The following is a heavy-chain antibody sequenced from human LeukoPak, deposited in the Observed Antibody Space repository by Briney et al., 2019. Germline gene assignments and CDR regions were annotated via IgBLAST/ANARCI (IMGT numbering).Heavy chain of an antibody. D-gene: IGHD1/OR15-1a*01. CDR2: ISTSGSTM. CDR1: GFSLSSYE. CDR3: ARDRGVTGTLWFDP. V-gene: IGHV3-48*03. J-gene: IGHJ5*02. Sequence: GGSLRLSCAASGFSLSSYEMNWVRQAPGKGLEWVSYISTSGSTMYYADSVKGRFTISRDKAKNLVYLQMNSLRADDTAVYYCARDRGVTGTLWFDPWGQGTLVTVSS.